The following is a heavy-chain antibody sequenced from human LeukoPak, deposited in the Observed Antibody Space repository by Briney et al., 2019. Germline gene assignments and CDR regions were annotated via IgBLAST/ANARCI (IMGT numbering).Heavy chain of an antibody. V-gene: IGHV1-18*01. Sequence: GASVKVSCKASGGTFSSYAISWVRQAPGQGLEWMGWISAYNGNTNYAQKLQGRVTMTTDTSTSTAYMELRSLRSDDTAVYYCARGNVVEYYDFWSGPLEGYYMDVWGKGTTVTVSS. J-gene: IGHJ6*03. CDR3: ARGNVVEYYDFWSGPLEGYYMDV. D-gene: IGHD3-3*01. CDR1: GGTFSSYA. CDR2: ISAYNGNT.